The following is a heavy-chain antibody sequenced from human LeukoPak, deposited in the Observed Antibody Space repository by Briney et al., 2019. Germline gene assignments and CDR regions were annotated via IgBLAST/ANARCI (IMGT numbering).Heavy chain of an antibody. CDR3: ASGGPTYYYDSSGYRHDAFDI. Sequence: ASVKVSCKASGYTFTSYGISWVRQAPGQGLEWMGWISAYNGNTNYAQKLQGRVTMTTDTSTSTAYMELRSLRSDDTAVYYCASGGPTYYYDSSGYRHDAFDIWGQGTMVTVSS. D-gene: IGHD3-22*01. CDR2: ISAYNGNT. J-gene: IGHJ3*02. V-gene: IGHV1-18*01. CDR1: GYTFTSYG.